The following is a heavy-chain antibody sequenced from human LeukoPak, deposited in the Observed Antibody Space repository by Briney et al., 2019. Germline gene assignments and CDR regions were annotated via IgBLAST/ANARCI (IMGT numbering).Heavy chain of an antibody. CDR3: ARSLGWGSSSVDY. CDR2: IYYSGST. D-gene: IGHD6-13*01. J-gene: IGHJ4*02. CDR1: GRSISSYY. V-gene: IGHV4-59*01. Sequence: PSETLSLTCTVSGRSISSYYWSWIRQPPGKGLEWIGYIYYSGSTNYNPSLKSRVTISVDTSKNQFSLKLSSVTAADTAVYYCARSLGWGSSSVDYWGQGTLVTVSS.